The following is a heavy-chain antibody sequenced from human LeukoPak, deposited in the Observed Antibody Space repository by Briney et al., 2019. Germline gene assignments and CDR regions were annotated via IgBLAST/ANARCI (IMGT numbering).Heavy chain of an antibody. J-gene: IGHJ6*02. D-gene: IGHD2-2*01. CDR1: AGSISSHY. CDR3: ARDRRIVVVPAAIYYYYGMDV. CDR2: IYYSGST. Sequence: SETLSLTCTVTAGSISSHYWSWIRQPPGKGLEWIGYIYYSGSTNYNPSLKSRVTISVDTSKKQFSLKLSSVTAADTAVYYCARDRRIVVVPAAIYYYYGMDVWGQGTTVTVSS. V-gene: IGHV4-59*11.